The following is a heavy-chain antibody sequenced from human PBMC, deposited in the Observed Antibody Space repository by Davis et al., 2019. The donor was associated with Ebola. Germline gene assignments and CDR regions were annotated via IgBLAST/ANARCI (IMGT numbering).Heavy chain of an antibody. J-gene: IGHJ6*02. CDR1: GGSFSGYY. CDR3: AREKYGGNDLYYYYYAMDV. Sequence: GSLRLSCAVYGGSFSGYYWSWIRQPPGKGLEWIGEINHSGSTNYNPSLKSRVTISVDTSKNQFSLKLSSVTAADTAVYYCAREKYGGNDLYYYYYAMDVWGQGTTVTVSS. CDR2: INHSGST. V-gene: IGHV4-34*01. D-gene: IGHD4-23*01.